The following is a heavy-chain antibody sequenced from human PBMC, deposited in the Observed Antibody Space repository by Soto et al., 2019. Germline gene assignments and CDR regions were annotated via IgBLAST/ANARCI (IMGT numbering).Heavy chain of an antibody. D-gene: IGHD3-22*01. V-gene: IGHV3-48*01. J-gene: IGHJ4*02. Sequence: GGSLRLSCAASGFTFSSYSMNWVRQAPGKGLEWVSSIGDSGTATYYADSVKGRFTISRDNAKNSLYLQMNSLRAEDTAVYYCASSGSLLYWGQGTLVTVSS. CDR1: GFTFSSYS. CDR3: ASSGSLLY. CDR2: IGDSGTAT.